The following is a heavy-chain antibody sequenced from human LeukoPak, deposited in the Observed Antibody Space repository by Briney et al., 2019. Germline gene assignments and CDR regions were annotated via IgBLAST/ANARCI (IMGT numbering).Heavy chain of an antibody. CDR2: FXXDGXTT. J-gene: IGHJ4*02. CDR1: GFTFSSYW. V-gene: IGHV3-74*01. CDR3: ARGWDGFSYGV. Sequence: GGSLRLSCAASGFTFSSYWIHXXXXXPGXXXXXXXRFXXDGXTTXXXXXVKGXXXIXXXXAKNTVYLQMNSLRAEDTAVYYCARGWDGFSYGVWGQGTLVTVSS. D-gene: IGHD5-18*01.